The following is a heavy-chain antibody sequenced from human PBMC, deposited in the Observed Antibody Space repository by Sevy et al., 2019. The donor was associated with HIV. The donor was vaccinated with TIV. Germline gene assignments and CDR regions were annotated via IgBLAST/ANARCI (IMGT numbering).Heavy chain of an antibody. V-gene: IGHV1-69*13. J-gene: IGHJ6*02. CDR3: ATYREYYYDSSGYYYYGMDV. CDR2: IIPIFGTA. Sequence: ASVKVPCKASGGTFSSYAISWVRQAPGQGLEWMGGIIPIFGTANYAQKFQGRVTITADESTSTAYMELSSLRSEDTAVYYCATYREYYYDSSGYYYYGMDVWGQGTTVTVSS. CDR1: GGTFSSYA. D-gene: IGHD3-22*01.